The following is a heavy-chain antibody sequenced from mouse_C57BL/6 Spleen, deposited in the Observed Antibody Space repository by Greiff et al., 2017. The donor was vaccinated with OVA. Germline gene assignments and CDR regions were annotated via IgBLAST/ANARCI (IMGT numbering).Heavy chain of an antibody. CDR1: GFSLTSYG. Sequence: VKLVESGPGLVQPSQSLSITCTVSGFSLTSYGVHWVRQSPGKGLAWLGVIWSGGSTDYNAAFISRLSISKDNSKSQVFFKMNSLQADDTAIYYCARNRQTGTNYFDYWGQGTTLTVSS. V-gene: IGHV2-2*01. J-gene: IGHJ2*01. D-gene: IGHD4-1*01. CDR2: IWSGGST. CDR3: ARNRQTGTNYFDY.